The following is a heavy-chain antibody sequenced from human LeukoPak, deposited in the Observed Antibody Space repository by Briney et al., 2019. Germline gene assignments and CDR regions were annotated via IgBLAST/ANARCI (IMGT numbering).Heavy chain of an antibody. CDR3: TRLHLLVRSRKAGDSAFVI. J-gene: IGHJ3*02. D-gene: IGHD2-21*01. CDR2: IFHSGST. CDR1: GGSISSGGYY. V-gene: IGHV4-30-2*01. Sequence: SQTLSLTCDVSGGSISSGGYYWGWIRQPPEKGLEWVGCIFHSGSTYYNPSLKSRVTMSIDTSKNQFSLKLSSVTAADTAMYYCTRLHLLVRSRKAGDSAFVIWGHRTTVTVSS.